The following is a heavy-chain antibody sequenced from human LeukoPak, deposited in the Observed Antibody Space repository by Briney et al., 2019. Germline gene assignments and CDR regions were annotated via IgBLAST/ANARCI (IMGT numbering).Heavy chain of an antibody. Sequence: GGSLRLSCAASGFTFSSYDMHWVRQAPGKGLEWVAVMSYDGNNKYYADSVKGRFSISRDNSKNTLYLQMNSLSPEDTAFYYFARDGGNRAFDVWGQGTRVTVSS. CDR1: GFTFSSYD. V-gene: IGHV3-30*03. D-gene: IGHD2-15*01. CDR3: ARDGGNRAFDV. CDR2: MSYDGNNK. J-gene: IGHJ3*01.